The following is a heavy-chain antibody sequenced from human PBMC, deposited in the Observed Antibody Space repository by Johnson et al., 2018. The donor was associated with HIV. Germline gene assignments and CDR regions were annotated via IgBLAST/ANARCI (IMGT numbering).Heavy chain of an antibody. Sequence: VQLVESGGGLVQPGGSLRLSCAASGFTVSNYYMTWVRQSPGKGLEWVSVIYSGGSTGYADSVKGRFTISRDNAKNSLYLQMNNLRAEDTALYYCARRWELHSNAFDIWGQGTMVTVSS. CDR2: IYSGGST. J-gene: IGHJ3*02. CDR1: GFTVSNYY. V-gene: IGHV3-66*01. D-gene: IGHD1-26*01. CDR3: ARRWELHSNAFDI.